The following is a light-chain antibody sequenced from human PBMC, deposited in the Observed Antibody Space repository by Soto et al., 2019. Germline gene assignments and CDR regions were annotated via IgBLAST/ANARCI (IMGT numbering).Light chain of an antibody. CDR2: GAS. V-gene: IGKV3-20*01. CDR3: QQYGSSSSIT. J-gene: IGKJ5*01. Sequence: ELVLTQSPRTLSLSPGERATLSCRSSQSVSSSYLAWYQQKPGQAPRLLIYGASSRDTGTPYRFSGSGSGTDFTLTISRLEPEDFAVYYCQQYGSSSSITFGQGTRLEIK. CDR1: QSVSSSY.